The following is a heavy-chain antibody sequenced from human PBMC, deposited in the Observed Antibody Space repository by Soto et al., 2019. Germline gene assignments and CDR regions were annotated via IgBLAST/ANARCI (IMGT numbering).Heavy chain of an antibody. D-gene: IGHD2-2*01. Sequence: ASVKVSCKASGYTFTGYYMHWVRQAPGQGLEWMGWINPNSGDTNYEQKFQGRVSMTGDTSITTAYMELSRLRFDDTAVYYSASEGQLPYCFDYWGQGTLVTVSS. CDR2: INPNSGDT. J-gene: IGHJ4*02. CDR1: GYTFTGYY. CDR3: ASEGQLPYCFDY. V-gene: IGHV1-2*02.